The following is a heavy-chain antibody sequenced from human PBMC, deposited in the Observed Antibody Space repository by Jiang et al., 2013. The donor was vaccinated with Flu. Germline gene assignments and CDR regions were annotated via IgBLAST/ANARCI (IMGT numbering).Heavy chain of an antibody. J-gene: IGHJ3*01. CDR3: ARGLSVGAKYDDAFDL. CDR2: INPSGGGT. V-gene: IGHV1-46*01. D-gene: IGHD1-26*01. Sequence: SGAEVKTPGASLKISCTASGYTFIDYYIHWLRQAPGGGLEWMGVINPSGGGTTYAQNFQARVTMTRDRSATTVYMGLRNLRSEDTAIYYCARGLSVGAKYDDAFDLWGQGTRITVS. CDR1: GYTFIDYY.